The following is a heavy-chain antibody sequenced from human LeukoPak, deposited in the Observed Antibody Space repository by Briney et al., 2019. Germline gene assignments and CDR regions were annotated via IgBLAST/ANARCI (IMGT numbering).Heavy chain of an antibody. J-gene: IGHJ4*02. D-gene: IGHD3-16*01. Sequence: RSGGSLRLSCAASGFTFDDYGMSWVRQAPGKGLEWVSGINWNGGSTGYADSVKGRFTISRDNAKNSLYLQMNSLRAEDTALYYCARVGRGGYYFDYWGQGTTVTVSS. CDR2: INWNGGST. CDR3: ARVGRGGYYFDY. V-gene: IGHV3-20*04. CDR1: GFTFDDYG.